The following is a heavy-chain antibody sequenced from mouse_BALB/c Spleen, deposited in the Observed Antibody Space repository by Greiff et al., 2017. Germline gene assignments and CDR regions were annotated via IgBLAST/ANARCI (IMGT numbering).Heavy chain of an antibody. Sequence: EVKLLESGGGLVQPGGSLKLSCAASGFTFSSYGMSWVRQTPDKRLELVATINSNGGSTYYPDSVKGRFTISRDNAKNTLYLQMSSLKSEDTAMYYCARESLYGIADWGQGTLVTVSA. CDR1: GFTFSSYG. D-gene: IGHD2-1*01. CDR2: INSNGGST. J-gene: IGHJ3*01. V-gene: IGHV5-6-3*01. CDR3: ARESLYGIAD.